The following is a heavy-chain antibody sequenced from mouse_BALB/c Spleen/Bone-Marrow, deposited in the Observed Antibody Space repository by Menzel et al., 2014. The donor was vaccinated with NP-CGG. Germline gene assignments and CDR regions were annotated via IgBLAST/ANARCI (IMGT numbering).Heavy chain of an antibody. CDR2: IRNKAYGYTT. CDR3: ARDMGGILFDS. Sequence: DVMLVESGGGLVQPGGSLRLSCATSGFTFTDYYMNWVRQPPGKALEWLGFIRNKAYGYTTEYSASVKGRFTVSRDNSQSILCLQMNTLRAEDSATYYCARDMGGILFDSWGQGATLTVSS. CDR1: GFTFTDYY. J-gene: IGHJ2*01. D-gene: IGHD4-1*01. V-gene: IGHV7-3*02.